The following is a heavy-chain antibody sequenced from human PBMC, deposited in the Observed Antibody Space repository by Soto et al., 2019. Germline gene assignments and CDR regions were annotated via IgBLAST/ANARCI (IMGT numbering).Heavy chain of an antibody. V-gene: IGHV3-74*01. CDR2: IYNDGTYS. Sequence: SLRLSCAASGFIFKMYWMHWVRQSPGKGLVWISRIYNDGTYSDYADSVRGRFTISRDNVNDTLYLQMNNLRAEDSGLYYCTRGPRPISTGTGAYWGQGTQVTVSS. CDR1: GFIFKMYW. CDR3: TRGPRPISTGTGAY. D-gene: IGHD3-10*01. J-gene: IGHJ4*02.